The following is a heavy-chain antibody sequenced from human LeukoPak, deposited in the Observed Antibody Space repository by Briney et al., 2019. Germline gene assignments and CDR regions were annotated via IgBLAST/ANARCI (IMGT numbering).Heavy chain of an antibody. V-gene: IGHV4-38-2*02. CDR1: SYSISIDYY. D-gene: IGHD5-18*01. Sequence: SETLSLTCTVSSYSISIDYYWGWIRQPPGEALEWIGSIYHSGNTYYNPSLKSRVSISVDTSKNQFSLKLSSVTAADTAVYYCAREGGYSYGDAPLHFDYWGQGTLVTVSS. J-gene: IGHJ4*02. CDR3: AREGGYSYGDAPLHFDY. CDR2: IYHSGNT.